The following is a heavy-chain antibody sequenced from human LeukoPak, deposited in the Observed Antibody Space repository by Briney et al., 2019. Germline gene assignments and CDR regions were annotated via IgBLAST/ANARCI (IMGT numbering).Heavy chain of an antibody. CDR1: GYTFTGYY. CDR2: INPNSGGT. J-gene: IGHJ4*02. D-gene: IGHD6-6*01. V-gene: IGHV1-2*02. Sequence: APVKVSCKASGYTFTGYYMHWVRQAPGQGLEWMGWINPNSGGTNYTQKFQGRVTMTRDTSISTAYMELSRLRSDDTAVYYCAISRIAARPEIGYWGQGTLVTVSS. CDR3: AISRIAARPEIGY.